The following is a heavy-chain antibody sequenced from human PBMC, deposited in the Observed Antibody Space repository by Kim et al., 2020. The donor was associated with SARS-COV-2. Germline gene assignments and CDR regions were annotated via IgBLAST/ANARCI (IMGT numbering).Heavy chain of an antibody. Sequence: GDSDKGQFPITRDKAKATLSLQMNSLRAEDTAVYYCARPPLTRPLYYFDYWGQGTLVTVSS. CDR3: ARPPLTRPLYYFDY. V-gene: IGHV3-23*01. J-gene: IGHJ4*02. D-gene: IGHD3-9*01.